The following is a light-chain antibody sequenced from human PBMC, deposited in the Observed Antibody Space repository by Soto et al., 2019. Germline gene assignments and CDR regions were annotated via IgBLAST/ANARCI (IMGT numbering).Light chain of an antibody. Sequence: LTQPASVSGSPGQSITISCTGTSSDTAGYNYVSWYQQHPGKAPKLMIYEVSNRPSGVSNRFSGSQSGNTASLTISGLQAEAEANYYCSSYTTSNTPLYVFGTGTKVTAL. CDR1: SSDTAGYNY. J-gene: IGLJ1*01. V-gene: IGLV2-14*01. CDR3: SSYTTSNTPLYV. CDR2: EVS.